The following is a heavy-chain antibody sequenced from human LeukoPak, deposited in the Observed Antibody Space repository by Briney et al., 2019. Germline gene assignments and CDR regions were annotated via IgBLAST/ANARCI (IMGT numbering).Heavy chain of an antibody. J-gene: IGHJ4*02. CDR1: GGSISSSSYY. D-gene: IGHD3-22*01. Sequence: SETLFLTCTVSGGSISSSSYYWGWIRQPPGKGLEWIGSIYYSGSTYYNPSLKSRVTISVDTSKNQFSLKLSSVTAADTAVYYCARVRPSYYDSSGYYYFDYWGQGTLVTVSS. V-gene: IGHV4-39*07. CDR2: IYYSGST. CDR3: ARVRPSYYDSSGYYYFDY.